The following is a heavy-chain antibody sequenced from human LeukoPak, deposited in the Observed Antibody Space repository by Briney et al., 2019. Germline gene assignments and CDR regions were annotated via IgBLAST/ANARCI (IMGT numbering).Heavy chain of an antibody. J-gene: IGHJ3*02. CDR3: ARHTLVGARNAFDI. D-gene: IGHD1-26*01. CDR1: GGSIGSYY. V-gene: IGHV4-59*08. CDR2: IYYSGNT. Sequence: SETLSLTCTVSGGSIGSYYWSWIRQPPGKGLEWIGYIYYSGNTNYNPSLKSRVTTSVDSSKNQFSLKLSSVTAADTAVYYCARHTLVGARNAFDIWGQGTMVTVSS.